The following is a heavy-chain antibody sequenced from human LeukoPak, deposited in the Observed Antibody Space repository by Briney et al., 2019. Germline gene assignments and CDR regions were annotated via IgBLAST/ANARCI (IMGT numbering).Heavy chain of an antibody. J-gene: IGHJ3*02. V-gene: IGHV3-30*03. Sequence: GGSLRLSCAASGFTFSSYAMHWVRQAPGKGLEWVALISNDGSNKYYADSVKGRFTISRDNSKNTLYLQMNSLRADDTAVYYCAILFTGEYVRAFDIWGQRTRLSVSS. CDR1: GFTFSSYA. CDR2: ISNDGSNK. D-gene: IGHD3-10*02. CDR3: AILFTGEYVRAFDI.